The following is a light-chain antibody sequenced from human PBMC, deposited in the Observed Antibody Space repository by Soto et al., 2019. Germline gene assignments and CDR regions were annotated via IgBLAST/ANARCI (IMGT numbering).Light chain of an antibody. CDR2: GAS. J-gene: IGKJ1*01. V-gene: IGKV3-20*01. CDR1: QSVSSIY. CDR3: QQYGSSGT. Sequence: VWTQSPVTLSLSPGERATLSCRASQSVSSIYLAWYQQQPGQAPRLLIYGASNRATGIPDRFSGSGSGTDFTLTISRLEPEDFAVYYCQQYGSSGTFGQGTKVDIK.